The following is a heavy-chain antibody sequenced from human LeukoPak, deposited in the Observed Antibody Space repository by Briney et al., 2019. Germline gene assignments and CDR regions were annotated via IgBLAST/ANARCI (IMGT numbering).Heavy chain of an antibody. CDR2: ISYDGSNK. D-gene: IGHD5-12*01. CDR3: ARIYSGLYYFDY. CDR1: GFTFSSYA. V-gene: IGHV3-30*04. Sequence: GGSLRLSCAASGFTFSSYAMHWVRQAPGKGLEWVAVISYDGSNKYYADSVKGRFTISRDNSKNTLYLQMNSLRAEDTAVYYCARIYSGLYYFDYWGQGTLVTVSS. J-gene: IGHJ4*02.